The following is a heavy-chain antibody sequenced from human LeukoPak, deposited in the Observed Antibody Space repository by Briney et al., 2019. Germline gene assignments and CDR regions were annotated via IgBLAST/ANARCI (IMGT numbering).Heavy chain of an antibody. Sequence: GASVKVSCKVSGYTLTELSMHWVRQAPGKGLEWMGGFDPEDGETIYAQKFQGRVTMTEDTSTDTAYMELSSLRSEDTAVYYCARVAAEVVGVPGPIGFGWLRRDYYYMDVWGKGTTVTVSS. CDR1: GYTLTELS. CDR2: FDPEDGET. J-gene: IGHJ6*03. V-gene: IGHV1-24*01. CDR3: ARVAAEVVGVPGPIGFGWLRRDYYYMDV. D-gene: IGHD2-2*02.